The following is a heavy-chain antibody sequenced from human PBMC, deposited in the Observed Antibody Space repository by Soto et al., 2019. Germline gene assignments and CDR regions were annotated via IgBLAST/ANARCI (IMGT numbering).Heavy chain of an antibody. CDR3: ARDLDYDILTGKSPYGMDV. J-gene: IGHJ6*02. CDR1: GFTFSSYA. Sequence: SLRLSCAASGFTFSSYAMHWVRQAPGKGLEWVAVISYDGSNKYYADSVKGRFTISRDNSKNTLYLQMNSLRAEDTAVYYCARDLDYDILTGKSPYGMDVWGQGTTVTVSS. V-gene: IGHV3-30-3*01. D-gene: IGHD3-9*01. CDR2: ISYDGSNK.